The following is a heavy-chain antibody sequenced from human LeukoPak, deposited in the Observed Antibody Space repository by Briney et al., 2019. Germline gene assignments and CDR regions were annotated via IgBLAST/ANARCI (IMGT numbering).Heavy chain of an antibody. V-gene: IGHV1-3*01. J-gene: IGHJ4*02. CDR3: ARDTNWQRDY. CDR1: GYTFTNYA. CDR2: INAGNGNT. D-gene: IGHD6-25*01. Sequence: ASVKVSCKASGYTFTNYAIHWVRQAPGQRLEWMAWINAGNGNTKYSQKFQGRVTVTRDTSASTAYMELRSLRSDDAGVYYCARDTNWQRDYWGQGTLVTVSS.